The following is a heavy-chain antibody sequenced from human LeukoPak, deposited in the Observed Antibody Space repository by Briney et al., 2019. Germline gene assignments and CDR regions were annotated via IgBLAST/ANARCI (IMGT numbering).Heavy chain of an antibody. CDR1: GFTFSDYA. D-gene: IGHD3-22*01. CDR3: AKLEGVYYPHWFDP. V-gene: IGHV3-23*01. Sequence: GGSLRLSCAASGFTFSDYAMTWVRQAPGKGLEWVSGVTGTGGTTYYADSVKGRSTISRDNFKNTLYLQMNSLRAEDTAVYYCAKLEGVYYPHWFDPWGQGTLVTVSS. CDR2: VTGTGGTT. J-gene: IGHJ5*02.